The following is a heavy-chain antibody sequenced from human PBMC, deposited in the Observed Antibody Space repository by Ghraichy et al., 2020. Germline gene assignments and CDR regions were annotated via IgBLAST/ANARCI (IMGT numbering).Heavy chain of an antibody. CDR2: IIPIFGTA. V-gene: IGHV1-69*13. CDR3: ARGIYGGNSVAFDI. J-gene: IGHJ3*02. D-gene: IGHD4-23*01. CDR1: GGTFSSYA. Sequence: SVKVSCKASGGTFSSYAISWVRQAPGQGLEWMGGIIPIFGTANYAQKFQGRVTITADESTSTAYMELSSLRSEDTAVYYCARGIYGGNSVAFDIWGQGTMVTVSS.